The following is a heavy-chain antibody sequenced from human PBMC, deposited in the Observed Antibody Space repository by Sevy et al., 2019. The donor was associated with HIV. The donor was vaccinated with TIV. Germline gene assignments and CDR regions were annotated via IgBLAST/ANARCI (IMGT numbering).Heavy chain of an antibody. V-gene: IGHV1-2*02. Sequence: ASVKVSCEASGYTFTGYYMHWVRQAPGQGLEWMGWINPNSGGTNYAQKFQGRVTMTRDTSISTAYMELSRLRSDDTAVYYCAREIYCSGGSCYSGVVDYWGQGTLVTVSS. CDR2: INPNSGGT. J-gene: IGHJ4*02. CDR1: GYTFTGYY. CDR3: AREIYCSGGSCYSGVVDY. D-gene: IGHD2-15*01.